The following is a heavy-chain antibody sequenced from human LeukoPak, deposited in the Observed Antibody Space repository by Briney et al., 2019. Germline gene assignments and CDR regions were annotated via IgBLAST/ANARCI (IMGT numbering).Heavy chain of an antibody. CDR2: ISGSGGST. D-gene: IGHD1-26*01. Sequence: GASLRLSCAASGFTFSSYAMSWVRQAPGKGLAWVSPISGSGGSTYYLDSVKGRFTISRDNSKNTLYLQMNSLRAEDTAVYYCAKGGATNYYYYGMDVWGQGTTVTVSS. CDR3: AKGGATNYYYYGMDV. CDR1: GFTFSSYA. J-gene: IGHJ6*02. V-gene: IGHV3-23*01.